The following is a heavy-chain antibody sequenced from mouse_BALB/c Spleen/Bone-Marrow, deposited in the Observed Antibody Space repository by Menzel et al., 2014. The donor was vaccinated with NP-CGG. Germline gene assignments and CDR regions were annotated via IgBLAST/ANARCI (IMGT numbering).Heavy chain of an antibody. V-gene: IGHV4-1*02. CDR1: GFDFSRYW. Sequence: EVKLMESGGGLVQPGGSLKLSCAASGFDFSRYWMSWVRLAPGKGLEWIGEINPDSSTINYTPSLKDKFIISRDNAKNTLYLQMSKMRTEGTTLYYCARPNYYGNLFGWGPGTTVTGSS. CDR2: INPDSSTI. D-gene: IGHD1-1*01. J-gene: IGHJ1*01. CDR3: ARPNYYGNLFG.